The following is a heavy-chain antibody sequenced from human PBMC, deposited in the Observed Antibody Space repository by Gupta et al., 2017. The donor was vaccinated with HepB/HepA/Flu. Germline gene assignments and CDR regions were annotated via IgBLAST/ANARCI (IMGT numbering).Heavy chain of an antibody. CDR1: GGSIGSVVSS. J-gene: IGHJ5*02. CDR3: ARGNGYCSGGSCRENWFDP. CDR2: IYHRGST. D-gene: IGHD2-15*01. V-gene: IGHV4-30-2*01. Sequence: QLQLQESGSGLVKPSQTLSLTCAVSGGSIGSVVSSWSWSRQPPGKGLEWIGYIYHRGSTYYNPSIKSRVTISVDRSKNQFSLKLSSVTAADTAVYYCARGNGYCSGGSCRENWFDPWGQGTLVTVSS.